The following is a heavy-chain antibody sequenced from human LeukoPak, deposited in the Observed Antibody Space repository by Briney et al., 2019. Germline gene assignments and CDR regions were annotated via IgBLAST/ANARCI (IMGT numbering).Heavy chain of an antibody. CDR2: INHSGST. CDR3: ARARYGSGSDY. CDR1: GGSFSGYY. V-gene: IGHV4-34*01. Sequence: SETLSLTCAVYGGSFSGYYWGWIRQPPGKGLEWIGEINHSGSTNYNPSLKSRVTISVDTSKNQFSLKLSSVTAADTAVYYCARARYGSGSDYWGQGTLVTVSS. J-gene: IGHJ4*02. D-gene: IGHD3-10*01.